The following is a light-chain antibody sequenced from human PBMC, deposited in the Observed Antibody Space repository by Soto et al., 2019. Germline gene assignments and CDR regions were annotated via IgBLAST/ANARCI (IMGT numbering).Light chain of an antibody. J-gene: IGLJ2*01. V-gene: IGLV4-69*01. CDR1: SGHSNYA. CDR3: QTWVTGIHI. CDR2: INSDGSP. Sequence: QPVLTQSPSASASLGASVKLTCTLSSGHSNYAIAWHQQQPEKGPRFLMKINSDGSPSKVDGIPDRSSCSSSGAELYLTISTLHSYDEADYYCQTWVTGIHIFVGGTKLTVL.